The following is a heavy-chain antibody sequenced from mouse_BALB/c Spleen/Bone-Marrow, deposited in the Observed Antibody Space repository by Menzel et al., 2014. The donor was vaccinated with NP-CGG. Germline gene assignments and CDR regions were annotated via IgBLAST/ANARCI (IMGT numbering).Heavy chain of an antibody. D-gene: IGHD2-3*01. J-gene: IGHJ3*01. V-gene: IGHV5-12*02. CDR1: GFTFSDYY. Sequence: EVQLVESGGGLVQPGGSLKLSCATSGFTFSDYYMYWVRQTPEKRLEWVAYISNGGGSTYYPDTVKGRFTISRDNAKNTLYLQMSRLKSEDTAMYYCARHDGYRTWFAYWGQGTLVTVSA. CDR3: ARHDGYRTWFAY. CDR2: ISNGGGST.